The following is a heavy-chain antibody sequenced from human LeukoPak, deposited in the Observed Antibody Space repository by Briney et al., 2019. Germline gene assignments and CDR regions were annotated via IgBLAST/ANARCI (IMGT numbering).Heavy chain of an antibody. V-gene: IGHV1-69*04. D-gene: IGHD3-16*01. CDR3: ARTRLSSYYYYGMDV. J-gene: IGHJ6*02. CDR2: IIPILGIA. CDR1: GGTFSSYA. Sequence: ASVNVSCKASGGTFSSYAISWVRQAPGQGLEWMGRIIPILGIANYAQKFQGRVTITADKSTSTAYMELSSLRSEDTAVYYCARTRLSSYYYYGMDVWGQGTTVTVSS.